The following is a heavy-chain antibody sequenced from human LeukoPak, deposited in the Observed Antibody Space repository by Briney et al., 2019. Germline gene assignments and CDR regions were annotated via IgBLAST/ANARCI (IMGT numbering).Heavy chain of an antibody. J-gene: IGHJ4*02. D-gene: IGHD5-18*01. CDR3: AIWDTAMVTTDY. V-gene: IGHV1-69*04. CDR1: GGTFSSYA. Sequence: SVKVSCKASGGTFSSYAISWVRQAPGRGLEWMGRIIPILGIANYAQKFQGRVTITADKSTSTAYMELSSLRSEDTAVYYCAIWDTAMVTTDYWGQGTLVTVSS. CDR2: IIPILGIA.